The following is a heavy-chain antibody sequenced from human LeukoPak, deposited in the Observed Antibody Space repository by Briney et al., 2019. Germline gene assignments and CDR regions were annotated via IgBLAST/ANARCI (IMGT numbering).Heavy chain of an antibody. CDR1: GFTFSSYA. CDR2: ISYDGSNK. CDR3: ARDAPYYYDSSGAFNY. D-gene: IGHD3-22*01. Sequence: PGGSLRLSCAASGFTFSSYAMHWVRQAPGKGLEWVAIISYDGSNKDYADSVKGRFTISRDNSKNTLYLQMNSLRDEDTAVYYCARDAPYYYDSSGAFNYWGQGTLVTVSS. V-gene: IGHV3-30*04. J-gene: IGHJ4*02.